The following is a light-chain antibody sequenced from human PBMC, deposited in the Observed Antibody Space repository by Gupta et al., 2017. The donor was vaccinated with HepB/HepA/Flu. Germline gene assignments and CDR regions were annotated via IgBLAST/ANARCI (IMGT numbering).Light chain of an antibody. Sequence: IVMTQSPLSLRVTPGEPASISCRSSQSLLQSNGYNYLDWYLQKPGQSPQLLIYLGSNRASGVPDRFSGSGSGTDFTLKISRVEAEDVGVYYCKQALQTPGTFGHGTKVDIK. J-gene: IGKJ3*01. CDR3: KQALQTPGT. V-gene: IGKV2-28*01. CDR1: QSLLQSNGYNY. CDR2: LGS.